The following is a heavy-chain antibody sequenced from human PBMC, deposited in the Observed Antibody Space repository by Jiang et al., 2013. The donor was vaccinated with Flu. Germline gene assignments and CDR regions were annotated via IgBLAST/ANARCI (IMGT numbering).Heavy chain of an antibody. Sequence: GAEVKKAGESLRISCKGSGDTFNNYWIAWVRQMPGRGLEWMGIIFPGDSETRYSPSFQGQVTISADKYISTAYLQWTRLKASDTAMYYCARYPLESTSYFDIWGQGTLVTVSS. CDR2: IFPGDSET. CDR3: ARYPLESTSYFDI. V-gene: IGHV5-51*03. J-gene: IGHJ4*02. CDR1: GDTFNNYW. D-gene: IGHD3-3*01.